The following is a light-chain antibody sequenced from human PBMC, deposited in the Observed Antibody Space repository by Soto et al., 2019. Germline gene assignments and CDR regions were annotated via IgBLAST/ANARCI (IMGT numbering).Light chain of an antibody. J-gene: IGKJ2*01. CDR2: DAS. CDR3: QQRSNWPPMYT. CDR1: QSVSSSY. V-gene: IGKV3D-20*02. Sequence: EIVLTQSPGTLSLSPGERATLSCRASQSVSSSYLAWYQQKPGQAPRLLIYDASNRATGIPARFSGSGSGTDFTLTISSLEPEDSAVYACQQRSNWPPMYTFGQGTKLEIK.